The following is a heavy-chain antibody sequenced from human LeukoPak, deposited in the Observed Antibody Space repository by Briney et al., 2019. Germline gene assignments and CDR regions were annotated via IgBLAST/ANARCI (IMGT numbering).Heavy chain of an antibody. J-gene: IGHJ4*02. D-gene: IGHD6-6*01. V-gene: IGHV4-38-2*02. CDR1: GYSISSGFY. CDR2: VYHGGSS. Sequence: SETLSLTCTVSGYSISSGFYWGWVRQPPGKGLEWIGNVYHGGSSYYNPSLKSRVTISVDTSKNQFSLNLYSVTAADTAVYYCARRVGSSDCFDYWGQGTLVTVSS. CDR3: ARRVGSSDCFDY.